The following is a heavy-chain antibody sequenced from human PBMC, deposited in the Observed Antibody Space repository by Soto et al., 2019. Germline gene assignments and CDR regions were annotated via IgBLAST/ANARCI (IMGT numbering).Heavy chain of an antibody. D-gene: IGHD1-1*01. CDR1: GYTFSTYA. CDR2: INAGNGNT. J-gene: IGHJ4*02. V-gene: IGHV1-3*01. Sequence: GASVKVSCKASGYTFSTYALHWVRQAPGQRLEWMGWINAGNGNTKYSQKFQGRVTITMDTSANTAHMELSSLRSEDTAVYYCTSDNNGIGDYWGQGTLVTVSS. CDR3: TSDNNGIGDY.